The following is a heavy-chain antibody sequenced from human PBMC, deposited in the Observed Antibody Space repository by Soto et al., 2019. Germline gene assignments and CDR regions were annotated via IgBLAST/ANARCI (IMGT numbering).Heavy chain of an antibody. V-gene: IGHV3-15*01. Sequence: PWWSLRLSCSASGLTFSNVWMTWWRQAPGKGLEWVGRIKSKSDGETADVAAPVKARFTISRDDSKNTVFLEMNSLKSEDTALYYCAITAMINRDSSTSFDYWGRGTQVTVSS. CDR1: GLTFSNVW. CDR2: IKSKSDGETA. J-gene: IGHJ4*02. CDR3: AITAMINRDSSTSFDY. D-gene: IGHD5-18*01.